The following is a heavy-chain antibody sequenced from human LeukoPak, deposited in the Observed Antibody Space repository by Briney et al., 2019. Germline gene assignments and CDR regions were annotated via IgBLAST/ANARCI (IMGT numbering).Heavy chain of an antibody. J-gene: IGHJ5*02. D-gene: IGHD6-6*01. CDR1: GFSFSNYA. CDR2: ISGTGGTT. CDR3: AKSSPRPGDR. V-gene: IGHV3-23*01. Sequence: GGFLRLSCAASGFSFSNYAMSWVRQAPGKGLEWVSGISGTGGTTYYVDSVKGRFTISRDNSKNTLFLQMNSLRADDTAVYYCAKSSPRPGDRWGQGTLVIVSS.